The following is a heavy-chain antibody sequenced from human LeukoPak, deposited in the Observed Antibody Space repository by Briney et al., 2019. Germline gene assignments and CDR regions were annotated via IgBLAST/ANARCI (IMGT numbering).Heavy chain of an antibody. CDR1: GLTVSNYA. Sequence: TGGSLRLSCAASGLTVSNYAMSWVRQAPGEGLEWVSSISVSGGHTYYADSVKGRFTISRDNSQNTLYLQMNSLRAEDTAVFYCAKRDRPCGGDCSAPYYFEYWGQGTLVTVSS. J-gene: IGHJ4*02. CDR2: ISVSGGHT. CDR3: AKRDRPCGGDCSAPYYFEY. V-gene: IGHV3-23*01. D-gene: IGHD2-21*02.